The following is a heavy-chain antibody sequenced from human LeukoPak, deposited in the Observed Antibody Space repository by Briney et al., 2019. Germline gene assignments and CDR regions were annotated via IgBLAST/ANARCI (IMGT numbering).Heavy chain of an antibody. CDR2: INPNDGDA. CDR3: ARANFLYCSSSTCLFDY. D-gene: IGHD2-2*01. CDR1: GYTFTDYY. V-gene: IGHV1-2*02. J-gene: IGHJ4*02. Sequence: ASVKVSCKASGYTFTDYYMHWVRQAPGQGFEWMGWINPNDGDANYAQKFQGRVTMTRDTSISTAQMGVGRLRSDDTAVYYCARANFLYCSSSTCLFDYWGQGTLVTVSS.